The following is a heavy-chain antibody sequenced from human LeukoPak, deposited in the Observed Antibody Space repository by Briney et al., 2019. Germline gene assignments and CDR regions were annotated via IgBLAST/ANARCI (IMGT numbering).Heavy chain of an antibody. CDR2: FDPGAGEI. J-gene: IGHJ4*02. Sequence: ASVKVSCKVSGDTLSELTMHWVRHAPGKGLEWMGGFDPGAGEILYAQQFQGRVTMTEDTSTDTAYMELTSLRSVDSGVYFCAAGGIYSLLDYWGQGTLVTVSS. V-gene: IGHV1-24*01. CDR1: GDTLSELT. D-gene: IGHD3-10*01. CDR3: AAGGIYSLLDY.